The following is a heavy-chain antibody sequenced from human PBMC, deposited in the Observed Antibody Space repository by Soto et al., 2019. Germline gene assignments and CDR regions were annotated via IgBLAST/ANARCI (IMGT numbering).Heavy chain of an antibody. V-gene: IGHV3-21*01. Sequence: PGGSLRLSCAASGVTLTRYSMNWVRQAPGKGLEWVSSISSTTNYIYYADSMKGRFTVSRDNAKNSVYLEMNSLSAEDTAVYYCTTDLNWNYAMDYWGQGALVTVSS. CDR3: TTDLNWNYAMDY. J-gene: IGHJ4*02. D-gene: IGHD1-7*01. CDR2: ISSTTNYI. CDR1: GVTLTRYS.